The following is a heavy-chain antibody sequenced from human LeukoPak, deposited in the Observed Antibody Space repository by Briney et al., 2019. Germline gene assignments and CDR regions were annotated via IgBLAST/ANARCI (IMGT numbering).Heavy chain of an antibody. CDR1: GYSFTTYW. CDR2: IYPGDSDT. D-gene: IGHD3-10*01. CDR3: ARHRFGEPYGDY. J-gene: IGHJ4*02. V-gene: IGHV5-51*01. Sequence: ESLKISCKGPGYSFTTYWIGWGRPMPGKGLEWLGIIYPGDSDTRYSPSFQGQVTISADKSISTAYLQWSSLKASDTAMYYCARHRFGEPYGDYWGQGTLVTVSS.